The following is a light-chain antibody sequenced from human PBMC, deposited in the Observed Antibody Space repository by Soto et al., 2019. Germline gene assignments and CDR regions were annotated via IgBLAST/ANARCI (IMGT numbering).Light chain of an antibody. J-gene: IGLJ1*01. CDR3: SSFTRSNTYV. V-gene: IGLV2-14*03. CDR1: SSDVGGYNY. CDR2: DVT. Sequence: QSVLTQPASVSGSPGQSITISCTGTSSDVGGYNYVSWYQQHPGKAPKLMIYDVTNRPSGVANRFSGSKSGNTASLTISGLQAEDEGDYYCSSFTRSNTYVFGTGTKVTVL.